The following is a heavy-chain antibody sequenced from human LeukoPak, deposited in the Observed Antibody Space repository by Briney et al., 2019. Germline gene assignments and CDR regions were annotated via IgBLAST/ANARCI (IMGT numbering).Heavy chain of an antibody. V-gene: IGHV3-21*01. D-gene: IGHD4-23*01. J-gene: IGHJ6*03. Sequence: PGGSLRLSCAAPGFTFSSYSRNWVRQAPGKGLEWVSSISSSSSYIYYAVSVKGRFTISRDNAKNSLYLQMNSLRAEDTAVYYCASGVVKAGWYMEVWGKGTTVTVSS. CDR2: ISSSSSYI. CDR1: GFTFSSYS. CDR3: ASGVVKAGWYMEV.